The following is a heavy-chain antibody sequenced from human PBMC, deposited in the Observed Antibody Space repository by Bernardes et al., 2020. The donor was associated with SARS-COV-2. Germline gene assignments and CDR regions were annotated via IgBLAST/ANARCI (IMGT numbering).Heavy chain of an antibody. Sequence: ASVKVSCKASGYTFTSYGITWVRQAPGQGLEWMGWISAYNGKTNYAQKVQGRVTMTTETSRSTAYMELRSLRSDDTAVYYCARAFFDYWGQGTLVTVSS. CDR2: ISAYNGKT. D-gene: IGHD3-3*02. J-gene: IGHJ4*02. V-gene: IGHV1-18*04. CDR3: ARAFFDY. CDR1: GYTFTSYG.